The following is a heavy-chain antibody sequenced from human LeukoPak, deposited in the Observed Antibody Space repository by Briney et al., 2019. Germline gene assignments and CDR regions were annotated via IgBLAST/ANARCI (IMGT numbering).Heavy chain of an antibody. CDR1: GGSISSRNW. V-gene: IGHV4-4*02. D-gene: IGHD4-17*01. Sequence: SETLSLTCAVSGGSISSRNWWSWVRQPPGKGLEWIGEIYHSGSINYNPSLKSRVTISVDKSKNQLSLRLTSVTAADTAVYYCARDESGDVAPMGAFDIWGQGTMVTVSS. CDR3: ARDESGDVAPMGAFDI. CDR2: IYHSGSI. J-gene: IGHJ3*02.